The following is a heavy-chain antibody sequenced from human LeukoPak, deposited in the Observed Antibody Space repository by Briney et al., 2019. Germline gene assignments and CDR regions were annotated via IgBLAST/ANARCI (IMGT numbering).Heavy chain of an antibody. CDR3: VKDRCDRATCPEV. V-gene: IGHV3-23*01. CDR1: GFTFNTYS. J-gene: IGHJ4*02. Sequence: GGSLTLSCAASGFTFNTYSMSWVRQAPGGGLQWVSGISNSGDSTYYLDSVKGRFTISRDNSKNTLHLQMSSLRAEDTALYYCVKDRCDRATCPEVWGQGTLVTVSS. CDR2: ISNSGDST. D-gene: IGHD1-14*01.